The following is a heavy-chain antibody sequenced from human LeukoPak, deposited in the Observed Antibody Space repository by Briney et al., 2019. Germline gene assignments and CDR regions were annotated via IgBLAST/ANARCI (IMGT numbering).Heavy chain of an antibody. CDR2: IHHDGRI. V-gene: IGHV4/OR15-8*01. CDR3: ARASDSYYDFWSGYYLLGAFDI. Sequence: SETLSLTCDVSGGSIDSTNWWNWVRQPPGKGLEWIGEIHHDGRINYNPSLKSRVTLSVDTSKNQFSLKLSSVTAADTAVYYCARASDSYYDFWSGYYLLGAFDIWGQGTMVTVSS. D-gene: IGHD3-3*01. CDR1: GGSIDSTNW. J-gene: IGHJ3*02.